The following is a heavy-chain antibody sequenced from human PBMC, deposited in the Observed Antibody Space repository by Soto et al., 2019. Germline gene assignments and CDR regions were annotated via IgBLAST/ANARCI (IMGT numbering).Heavy chain of an antibody. CDR3: AIDLIREGCFDY. CDR2: ISSSSSYI. D-gene: IGHD1-26*01. V-gene: IGHV3-21*01. Sequence: EVQLVESGGGLVKPGGSLRLSCAASGFTFSSYSMNWVRQAPGKGLEWVSSISSSSSYIYYADSVKGRFTISRDNAKNSLYLQMNSLRAEDTAVYYCAIDLIREGCFDYWGQGTLVTVSS. J-gene: IGHJ4*02. CDR1: GFTFSSYS.